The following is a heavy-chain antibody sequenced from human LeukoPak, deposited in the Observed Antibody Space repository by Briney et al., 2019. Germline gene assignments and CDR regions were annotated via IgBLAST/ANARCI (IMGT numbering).Heavy chain of an antibody. Sequence: ASVKVSCKASGGTFSSYAISWVRQAPGQGLEWMGGIIPIFGTANYAQKFQGRVTITADESTSTACMELSSLRSEDTAVYYCARAPPLYSSFYFDYWGQGTLVTVSS. CDR3: ARAPPLYSSFYFDY. D-gene: IGHD6-6*01. V-gene: IGHV1-69*13. CDR1: GGTFSSYA. CDR2: IIPIFGTA. J-gene: IGHJ4*02.